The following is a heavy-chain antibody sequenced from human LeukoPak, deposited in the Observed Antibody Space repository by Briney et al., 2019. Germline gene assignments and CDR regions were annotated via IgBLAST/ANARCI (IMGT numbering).Heavy chain of an antibody. CDR1: GFSLSTSGVG. V-gene: IGHV2-5*02. Sequence: SGPTLVNPTQPLTLTCTFSGFSLSTSGVGVGWIRQPPGKALEWLALIYWDDDKRYSPSLKSRLTITKDTSKTQVVLTMTNMDPVDTATYYCRLVRGLLDYWGQGTLVTVSS. J-gene: IGHJ4*02. CDR3: RLVRGLLDY. CDR2: IYWDDDK. D-gene: IGHD6-19*01.